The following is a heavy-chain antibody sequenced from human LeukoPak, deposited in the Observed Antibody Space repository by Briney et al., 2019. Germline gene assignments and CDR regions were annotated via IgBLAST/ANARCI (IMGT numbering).Heavy chain of an antibody. Sequence: GGSLRLSCEASAFTFSSYWMSWVRQAPGKGLEWVANIKQDGSEKYYVDSVKGRFTVSRDNAKNSLYLQMNSLRAEDTAMYYCVRDFRFLDDYWGQGTLVTVSS. V-gene: IGHV3-7*01. CDR1: AFTFSSYW. CDR3: VRDFRFLDDY. J-gene: IGHJ4*02. D-gene: IGHD3-3*01. CDR2: IKQDGSEK.